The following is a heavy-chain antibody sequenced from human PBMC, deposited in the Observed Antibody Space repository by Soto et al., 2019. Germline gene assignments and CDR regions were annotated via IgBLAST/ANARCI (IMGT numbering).Heavy chain of an antibody. CDR1: GFTFSSYG. CDR2: ISYDGSNK. Sequence: QVQLVESGGGVVQPGRSLRLSCAASGFTFSSYGMHWVRQAPGKGLEWVAVISYDGSNKYYADSVKGLFTISRDNSKNTLYLQMTSMRAEDTAVYYCAKAGVMHYYDSSGYYDYWGQGTLVTVS. D-gene: IGHD3-22*01. CDR3: AKAGVMHYYDSSGYYDY. J-gene: IGHJ4*02. V-gene: IGHV3-30*18.